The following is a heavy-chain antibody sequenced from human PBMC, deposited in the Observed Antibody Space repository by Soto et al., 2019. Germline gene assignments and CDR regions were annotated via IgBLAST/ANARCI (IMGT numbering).Heavy chain of an antibody. D-gene: IGHD5-12*01. CDR1: GFTFSNYN. Sequence: EVQLVESGGGLVKPGGSLRLSCAASGFTFSNYNMNWVRQAPGKGLEWVSSISSSSSYIYYADSVKGRFTISRDNAKNSLYLQINSLRVEDTAVYYCASTLIDGYKSYYCYDGMDVWGQGTTVTVSS. CDR3: ASTLIDGYKSYYCYDGMDV. CDR2: ISSSSSYI. J-gene: IGHJ6*02. V-gene: IGHV3-21*06.